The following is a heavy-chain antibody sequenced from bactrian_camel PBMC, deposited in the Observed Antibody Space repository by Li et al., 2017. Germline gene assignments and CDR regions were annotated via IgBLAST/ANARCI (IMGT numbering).Heavy chain of an antibody. CDR1: GYTFTGYS. V-gene: IGHV3S31*01. J-gene: IGHJ4*01. CDR2: IYRGDSST. Sequence: VQLVESGGDSVQVGGSLRLSCAASGYTFTGYSMGWFRQATGKEPEGVARIYRGDSSTYYADSVKGRFTISQDNARNSVYLQMDNLKPEDTAKYYCAARDGRCGSSWSTYEYNWWGQGTQVTVS. CDR3: AARDGRCGSSWSTYEYNW. D-gene: IGHD1*01.